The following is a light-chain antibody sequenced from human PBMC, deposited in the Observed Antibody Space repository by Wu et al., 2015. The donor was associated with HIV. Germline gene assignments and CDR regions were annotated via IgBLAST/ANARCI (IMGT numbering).Light chain of an antibody. J-gene: IGKJ1*01. V-gene: IGKV3-15*01. CDR3: QQYNKWPR. CDR1: QSVRGD. Sequence: EVLLTQSPATLSVSPGERATLSCRTSQSVRGDLAWYQQKPGQAPRLLIYATSTRATGVPARFSGSGSETEFTLTISSLQSEDFAIYFCQQYNKWPRFGQGTKVEIK. CDR2: ATS.